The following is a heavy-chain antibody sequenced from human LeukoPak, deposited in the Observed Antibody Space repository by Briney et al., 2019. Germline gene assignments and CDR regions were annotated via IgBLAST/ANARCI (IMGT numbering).Heavy chain of an antibody. V-gene: IGHV3-30*03. D-gene: IGHD3-10*01. Sequence: PGGSLRLSCAASGFTFSSYDMHWVRQAPGKGLEWGAGISYDGSNKYYTDSVKGRFTISRDNSKNTLYLQMNSLRDEDTAVYYCARGYGSGSYYPYFDYWGQGTLVTVSS. CDR3: ARGYGSGSYYPYFDY. CDR1: GFTFSSYD. J-gene: IGHJ4*02. CDR2: ISYDGSNK.